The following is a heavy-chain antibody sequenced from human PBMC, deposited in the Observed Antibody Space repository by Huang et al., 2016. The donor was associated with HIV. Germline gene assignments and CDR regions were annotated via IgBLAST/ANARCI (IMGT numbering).Heavy chain of an antibody. V-gene: IGHV1-3*01. CDR2: INAGKGNT. J-gene: IGHJ4*02. D-gene: IGHD6-25*01. CDR1: GYIFSTYD. CDR3: ARGIAAGDY. Sequence: QVQLVQSGAEVKKPGASVKVSCKASGYIFSTYDTPWVRQAPGQRLEGMGRINAGKGNTKYSQRFQGRVTITRDTAANTAYVELSSLRSEDTGVYYCARGIAAGDYWGQGTLVTVSS.